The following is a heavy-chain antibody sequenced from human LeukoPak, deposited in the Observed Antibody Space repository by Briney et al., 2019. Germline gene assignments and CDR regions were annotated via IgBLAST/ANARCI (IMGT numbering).Heavy chain of an antibody. J-gene: IGHJ4*02. D-gene: IGHD3-22*01. CDR2: ISGSGGST. CDR1: GFTFSSYG. V-gene: IGHV3-23*01. CDR3: AKRPMIVRYFDY. Sequence: GGSLRLSCAASGFTFSSYGISWVRQAPGKGLEWVSAISGSGGSTYYADSVKGRFTISRDNSKNTLYLQMNSLRAEDTAVYYCAKRPMIVRYFDYWGQGTLVTVSS.